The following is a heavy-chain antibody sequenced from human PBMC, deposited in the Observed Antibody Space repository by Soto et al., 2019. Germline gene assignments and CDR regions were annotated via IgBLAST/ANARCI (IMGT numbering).Heavy chain of an antibody. D-gene: IGHD2-2*01. CDR3: ARLGYCSSTSCAPTGYYGMDV. Sequence: QVQLVQSGAEVKKPGSSVKVSCKASGGTFSSYAISWVRQAPGQGLEWMGGIIPIFGTANYAQKFQGRVTITADESTSKAYMELSSLRSEDTAVYYCARLGYCSSTSCAPTGYYGMDVWGQGTTVTVSS. V-gene: IGHV1-69*01. CDR1: GGTFSSYA. J-gene: IGHJ6*02. CDR2: IIPIFGTA.